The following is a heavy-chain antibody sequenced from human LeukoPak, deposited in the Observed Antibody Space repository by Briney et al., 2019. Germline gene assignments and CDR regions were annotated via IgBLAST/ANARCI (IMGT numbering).Heavy chain of an antibody. D-gene: IGHD2-21*02. V-gene: IGHV3-74*01. CDR1: GFTFSNAW. CDR3: ARVDVGDYYKHFDY. Sequence: GGSLRLSCAASGFTFSNAWMSWVRQAPGKGLVWVSRINSDGSSTSYADSVKGRFTISRDNAKNTLYLQMNSLRAEDTAVYYCARVDVGDYYKHFDYWGQGTLVTVSS. CDR2: INSDGSST. J-gene: IGHJ4*02.